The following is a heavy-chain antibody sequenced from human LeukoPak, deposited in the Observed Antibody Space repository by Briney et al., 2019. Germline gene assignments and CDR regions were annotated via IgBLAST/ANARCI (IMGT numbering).Heavy chain of an antibody. J-gene: IGHJ4*02. D-gene: IGHD7-27*01. CDR2: ISYDGSDK. Sequence: GGSLRLSCAASQLTFTYYAMHWVRQAPGKGLEWVAIISYDGSDKYYADSVKGRFSIFRDNSKNTQYLQMDSLRPEDTAVYYCARDANWGEIDYWGQGTLVTVSS. CDR1: QLTFTYYA. V-gene: IGHV3-30-3*01. CDR3: ARDANWGEIDY.